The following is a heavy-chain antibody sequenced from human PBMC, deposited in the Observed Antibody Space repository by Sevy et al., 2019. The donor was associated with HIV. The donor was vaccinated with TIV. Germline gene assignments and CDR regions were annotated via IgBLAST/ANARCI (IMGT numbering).Heavy chain of an antibody. CDR2: IYYSGST. Sequence: SETLSLTCTVSGGSISSSSYYWGWIRQPPGKGLEWIGSIYYSGSTYYNPSLKSRVTISVDTSKNQFSLKLSSVTAADTAVYYGAMRPPYCTNGVCYGHGMDVWGQGTTVTVSS. D-gene: IGHD2-8*01. J-gene: IGHJ6*02. CDR1: GGSISSSSYY. CDR3: AMRPPYCTNGVCYGHGMDV. V-gene: IGHV4-39*01.